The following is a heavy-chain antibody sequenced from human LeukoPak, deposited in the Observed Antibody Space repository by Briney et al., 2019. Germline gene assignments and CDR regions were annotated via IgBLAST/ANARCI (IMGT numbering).Heavy chain of an antibody. V-gene: IGHV4-59*08. CDR2: IYYSGST. CDR3: ARRAPYSYEWSTLDY. CDR1: GGSISSYY. Sequence: SETLSLTCTVSGGSISSYYWSWIRQPPGKGLEWIGYIYYSGSTNYNPSLKSRVTISVDTSKNQFSLKLSSVTAADTAGYYCARRAPYSYEWSTLDYWGQGTLVTVSS. J-gene: IGHJ4*02. D-gene: IGHD5-18*01.